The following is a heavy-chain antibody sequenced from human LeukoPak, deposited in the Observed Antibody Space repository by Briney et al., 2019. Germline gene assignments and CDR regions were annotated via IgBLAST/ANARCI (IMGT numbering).Heavy chain of an antibody. CDR1: GYTFTSYG. D-gene: IGHD3-22*01. J-gene: IGHJ4*02. CDR3: ARESQNRYYYDRSGYYYGAMDY. V-gene: IGHV1-18*01. CDR2: ISGYNGHT. Sequence: ASVKVSGKASGYTFTSYGISWGRQAPGQGLEWRGWISGYNGHTTYAEKFQGRVTMTTDTSTRTAYMELRSLRSDDTAVFYCARESQNRYYYDRSGYYYGAMDYWGQGSLVTVSS.